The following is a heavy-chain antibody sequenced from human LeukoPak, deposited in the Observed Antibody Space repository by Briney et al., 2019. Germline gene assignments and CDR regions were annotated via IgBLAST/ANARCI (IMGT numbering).Heavy chain of an antibody. V-gene: IGHV4-34*01. D-gene: IGHD6-13*01. CDR3: ARAAAAGPEGGY. CDR1: GGSISSYY. J-gene: IGHJ4*02. CDR2: INHSGST. Sequence: PSETLSLTCTVSGGSISSYYWSWIRQPPGKGLEWIGEINHSGSTNYNPSLKSRVTISVDTSKNQFSLKLSSVTAADTAVYYCARAAAAGPEGGYWGQGTLVTVSS.